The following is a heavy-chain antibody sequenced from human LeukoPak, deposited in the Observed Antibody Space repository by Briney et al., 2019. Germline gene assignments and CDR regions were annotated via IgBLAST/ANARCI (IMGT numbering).Heavy chain of an antibody. V-gene: IGHV3-23*01. D-gene: IGHD3-22*01. J-gene: IGHJ4*02. CDR1: GFTFSSYA. CDR3: AKGGYYYDSSGYYQTDY. Sequence: GGSLRLSCAASGFTFSSYAMSWVRQAPGKGLEWVSAISGSGGSTYYADSVKGRFTISRDNSKNTLYLQMNSLRAEDTAVYYCAKGGYYYDSSGYYQTDYWGQGTLVTVSS. CDR2: ISGSGGST.